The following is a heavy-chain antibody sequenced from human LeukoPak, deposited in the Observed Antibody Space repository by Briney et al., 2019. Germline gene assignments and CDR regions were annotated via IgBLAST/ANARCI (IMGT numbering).Heavy chain of an antibody. Sequence: ASVNVSCKASGYTFTSYGISWVRQAPGQGLEWMGWISAYNGNTNYAQKLQGRVTMTTDASTSTAYMELRSLRSDDTAVYYCARDSSSWSLLRGPDYWGQGTLVTVSS. D-gene: IGHD6-13*01. CDR2: ISAYNGNT. CDR1: GYTFTSYG. J-gene: IGHJ4*02. CDR3: ARDSSSWSLLRGPDY. V-gene: IGHV1-18*01.